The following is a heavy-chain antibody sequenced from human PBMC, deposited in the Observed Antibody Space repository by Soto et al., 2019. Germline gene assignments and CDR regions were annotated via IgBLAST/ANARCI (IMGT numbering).Heavy chain of an antibody. Sequence: PSETLSLTCTVSGGPINYYYWSWIRQPPGKGLEWIGYIYYSGNSNYNPSLKSRVTMSVDTSKSQLSLKLSSVTAADTAVYYCARGGVRDYIDYYYYGFDVWGQGTTVTVSS. J-gene: IGHJ6*02. CDR2: IYYSGNS. CDR1: GGPINYYY. D-gene: IGHD4-4*01. V-gene: IGHV4-59*01. CDR3: ARGGVRDYIDYYYYGFDV.